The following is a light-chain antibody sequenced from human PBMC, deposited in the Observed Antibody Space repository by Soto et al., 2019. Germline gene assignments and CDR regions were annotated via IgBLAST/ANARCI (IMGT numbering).Light chain of an antibody. CDR2: GNS. J-gene: IGLJ2*01. Sequence: QSVLTQPPSVSGAPGQRVTISCTGSSSNIGAGYDVHWYQQLPGTAPKLLIYGNSNRPSGVPDRFSGSKPGTSASLAITGLQAEDEADYYCHSYDSSLSGYVVFGGGTKLTVL. CDR3: HSYDSSLSGYVV. CDR1: SSNIGAGYD. V-gene: IGLV1-40*01.